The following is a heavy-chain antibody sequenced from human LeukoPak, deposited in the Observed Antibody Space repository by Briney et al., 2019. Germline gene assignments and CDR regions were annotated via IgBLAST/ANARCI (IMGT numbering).Heavy chain of an antibody. J-gene: IGHJ4*02. Sequence: PSETLSLTCTVSGGSISSGDYYWGWIRQPPGKGLEWIGTVYYDGTTYYNPSLKSRVTISVDTSKNQFSLKLTSVTAADTAVYYCARRRSRNDFWSSYTDYWGQGTLVTVSS. CDR2: VYYDGTT. V-gene: IGHV4-39*01. D-gene: IGHD3-3*01. CDR1: GGSISSGDYY. CDR3: ARRRSRNDFWSSYTDY.